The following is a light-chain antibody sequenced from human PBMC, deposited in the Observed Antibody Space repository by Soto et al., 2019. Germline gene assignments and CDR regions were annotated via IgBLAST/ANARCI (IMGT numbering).Light chain of an antibody. CDR3: QQLNSYPPWT. Sequence: IQLTQSPSSLSASVGDRVTITWRASQGISSYLAWYQQKPGKAPKLLIYAASTLQSGVPSRFSGSGSGTDFTLTISSLQPEDFATYYCQQLNSYPPWTFGQGTKVEIK. J-gene: IGKJ1*01. CDR2: AAS. V-gene: IGKV1-9*01. CDR1: QGISSY.